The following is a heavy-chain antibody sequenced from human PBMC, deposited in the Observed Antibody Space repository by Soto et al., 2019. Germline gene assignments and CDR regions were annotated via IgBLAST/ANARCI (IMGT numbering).Heavy chain of an antibody. CDR2: INHSGST. Sequence: LSLTCAVYGGSFSGYYWSWIRQPPGKGLEWIGEINHSGSTNYNPSLKSRVTISVDTSKNQFSLKLSSVTAADTAVYYCARQALVRYQPLYAYYYYGMDVWGQGTTVTVSS. CDR1: GGSFSGYY. V-gene: IGHV4-34*01. J-gene: IGHJ6*02. D-gene: IGHD2-2*02. CDR3: ARQALVRYQPLYAYYYYGMDV.